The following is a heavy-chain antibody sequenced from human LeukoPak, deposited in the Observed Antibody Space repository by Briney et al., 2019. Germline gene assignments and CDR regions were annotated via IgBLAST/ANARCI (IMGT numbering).Heavy chain of an antibody. J-gene: IGHJ4*02. Sequence: PGGSLRLSCVASGFTFSSFWMSWVRQAPGRGLECVSKMIQDGSEKYYVDSVKGRFTISRDNAKNSLYLQMNSLRAEDTAVYYCARDSPGIMIFGVVTPNGGQGTLVTVSS. CDR1: GFTFSSFW. CDR2: MIQDGSEK. V-gene: IGHV3-7*05. D-gene: IGHD3-3*01. CDR3: ARDSPGIMIFGVVTPN.